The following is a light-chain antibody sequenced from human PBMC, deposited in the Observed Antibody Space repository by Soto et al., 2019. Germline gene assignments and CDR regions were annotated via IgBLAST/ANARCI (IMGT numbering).Light chain of an antibody. V-gene: IGLV2-23*02. J-gene: IGLJ3*02. CDR3: SSYSGISTFGV. CDR1: SGDVGSYNL. CDR2: EDT. Sequence: QSVLTQPASVSGSPGQSITISCTGTSGDVGSYNLVSWFQQHPGKAPRLIIYEDTRRPSGVSNRFSGSKSGNTASLTISGLQAADEADYYCSSYSGISTFGVFGGGTKLTVL.